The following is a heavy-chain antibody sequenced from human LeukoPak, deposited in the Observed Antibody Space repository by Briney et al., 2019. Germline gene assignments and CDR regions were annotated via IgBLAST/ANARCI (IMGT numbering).Heavy chain of an antibody. Sequence: SETLSLTSTVSGGSISGYYWSWIRQPPGKGLEWIGHIYYTGSTSYNPSLKSRVTISVDTSKNQFSLKLSYVNAADTAVYYCARYISSGLDYWGQGTLVTVSS. V-gene: IGHV4-59*08. D-gene: IGHD6-6*01. CDR1: GGSISGYY. CDR2: IYYTGST. J-gene: IGHJ4*02. CDR3: ARYISSGLDY.